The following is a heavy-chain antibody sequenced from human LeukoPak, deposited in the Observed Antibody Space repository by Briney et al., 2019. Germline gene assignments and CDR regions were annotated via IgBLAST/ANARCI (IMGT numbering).Heavy chain of an antibody. Sequence: GRSLRLSCAASGFTFSSYAMHWVRQAPGKGLEWVAVISHDGSNKYYADSVKGRFTISRDNSKNMLYLQMGSLRAEDTAVYYCAKDGPQVSAMDVWGQGTTVTVSS. CDR2: ISHDGSNK. CDR1: GFTFSSYA. V-gene: IGHV3-30*04. J-gene: IGHJ6*02. D-gene: IGHD3-16*02. CDR3: AKDGPQVSAMDV.